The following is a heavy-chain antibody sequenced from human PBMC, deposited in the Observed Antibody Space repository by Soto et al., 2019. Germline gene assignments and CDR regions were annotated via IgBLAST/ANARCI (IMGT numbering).Heavy chain of an antibody. CDR2: IYYRGNT. CDR1: GGSISRYY. D-gene: IGHD5-18*01. V-gene: IGHV4-59*13. J-gene: IGHJ4*02. Sequence: ASETLSLTCAVSGGSISRYYWSWVRHPPGKGLEYIGYIYYRGNTNYNPSLKSRVTMSLDTSKNQFSLKLNSVTSADTAVYYCARENSVQAWLHHFDHWGLGTLVTVSS. CDR3: ARENSVQAWLHHFDH.